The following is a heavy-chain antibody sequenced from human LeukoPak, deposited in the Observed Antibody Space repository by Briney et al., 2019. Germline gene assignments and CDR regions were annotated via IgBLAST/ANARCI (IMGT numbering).Heavy chain of an antibody. CDR1: GFKFSSFA. CDR3: ARDAAAVKYCSGVSRYNNWLDT. D-gene: IGHD2-15*01. Sequence: GGSLRLSCAASGFKFSSFALHWVRQAPGKGLEWVAVISFAGDDKFYSDSVKGRFTVSRDNSKNTLYLQTNSLREEDTAVYYCARDAAAVKYCSGVSRYNNWLDTWGQGTLVKVSS. CDR2: ISFAGDDK. J-gene: IGHJ5*02. V-gene: IGHV3-30*01.